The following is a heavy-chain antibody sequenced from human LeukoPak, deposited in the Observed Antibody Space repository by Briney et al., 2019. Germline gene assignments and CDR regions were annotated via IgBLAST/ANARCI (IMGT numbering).Heavy chain of an antibody. CDR1: GGSFSGYY. D-gene: IGHD4-17*01. V-gene: IGHV4-34*01. Sequence: SETLSLTCAVYGGSFSGYYWSWTRQPPGKGLEWTGEINHSGSTNYNPSLKSRVTISVDTSKNQFSLKLSSVTAADTAVYYCARGTMTTVTYYFDYWGQGTLVTVSS. J-gene: IGHJ4*02. CDR3: ARGTMTTVTYYFDY. CDR2: INHSGST.